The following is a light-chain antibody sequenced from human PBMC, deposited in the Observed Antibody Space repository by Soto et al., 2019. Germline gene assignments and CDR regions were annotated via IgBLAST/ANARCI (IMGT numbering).Light chain of an antibody. CDR2: GAS. J-gene: IGKJ2*01. V-gene: IGKV3-15*01. CDR3: QQYNNWPET. Sequence: VVMTQSPRTLSLSPGERATLSCRASQNIKNNYVGWYQQKPGQAPRLLIYGASTRATGIPARFSGSGSGTEFTLTISSLQSEDFAVYYCQQYNNWPETFGQGTKLEIK. CDR1: QNIKNN.